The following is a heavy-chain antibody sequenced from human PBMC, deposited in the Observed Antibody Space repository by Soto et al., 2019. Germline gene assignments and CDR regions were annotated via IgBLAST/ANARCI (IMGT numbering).Heavy chain of an antibody. V-gene: IGHV3-64D*06. J-gene: IGHJ4*02. CDR3: VKDIAAAGTREYFDY. Sequence: PGGSLRLSCSASGFTFSSYAMHWVRQAPGKGLEYVSAISSNGGSTYYADSVKGRFTISRDNSKNTLYLQMSSLRAKDTAVYYCVKDIAAAGTREYFDYWGQGTLVTVPQ. D-gene: IGHD6-13*01. CDR1: GFTFSSYA. CDR2: ISSNGGST.